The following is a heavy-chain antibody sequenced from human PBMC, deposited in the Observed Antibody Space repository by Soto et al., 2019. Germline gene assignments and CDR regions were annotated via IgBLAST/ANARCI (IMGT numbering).Heavy chain of an antibody. CDR3: AKDRRDIAAADY. CDR2: ISGSGGST. J-gene: IGHJ4*02. Sequence: SGGSLRLSCAASGFTLSSYAMSWVRQAPGKGLEWVSAISGSGGSTYYADSVKGRFTISRDNSKNTLYLQMNSLRAEDMAVYYCAKDRRDIAAADYWGQGTLVTVSS. V-gene: IGHV3-23*01. CDR1: GFTLSSYA. D-gene: IGHD6-13*01.